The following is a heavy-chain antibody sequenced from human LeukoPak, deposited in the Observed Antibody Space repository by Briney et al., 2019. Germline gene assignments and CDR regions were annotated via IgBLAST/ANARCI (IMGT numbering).Heavy chain of an antibody. CDR3: AKSHGGGATHS. CDR1: GHSFTTYW. Sequence: GESLKISCEASGHSFTTYWIGWVRQMPGKGLEWMGIICPGDSDTRYSPSFQGQVTISADKSTSTAYLQWSSLKASDTAMYYCAKSHGGGATHSWGQGTLVTVST. V-gene: IGHV5-51*01. D-gene: IGHD1-26*01. CDR2: ICPGDSDT. J-gene: IGHJ4*02.